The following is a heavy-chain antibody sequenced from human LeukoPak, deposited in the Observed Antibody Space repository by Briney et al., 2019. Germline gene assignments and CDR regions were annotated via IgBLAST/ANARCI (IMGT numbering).Heavy chain of an antibody. CDR1: GFTFCSYG. J-gene: IGHJ3*02. CDR2: IWYDGSSK. V-gene: IGHV3-33*06. Sequence: GGSLRLSCAASGFTFCSYGMHWGREAPGKGPEWVAVIWYDGSSKYYADSVKGRFTISRDNSRNTMYLQMNSLRAEDTAVYYCAKDSTYCSGGSYYLPDTFDIWGQGTMVTVSS. D-gene: IGHD2-15*01. CDR3: AKDSTYCSGGSYYLPDTFDI.